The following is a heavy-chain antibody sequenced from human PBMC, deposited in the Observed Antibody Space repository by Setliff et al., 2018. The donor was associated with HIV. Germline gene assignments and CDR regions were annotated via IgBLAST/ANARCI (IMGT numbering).Heavy chain of an antibody. CDR2: FRGDDRTT. CDR1: GFTLTSSW. V-gene: IGHV3-74*01. D-gene: IGHD2-21*02. J-gene: IGHJ4*02. CDR3: ARALYGGDSLLDS. Sequence: ESLRLSCAVSGFTLTSSWIHWVRQAPGKGLVWVSRFRGDDRTTNYADSVKGRFTFSSDNAKNTVYLQMDALRAEDTAVYYCARALYGGDSLLDSWGQGTLVTVSS.